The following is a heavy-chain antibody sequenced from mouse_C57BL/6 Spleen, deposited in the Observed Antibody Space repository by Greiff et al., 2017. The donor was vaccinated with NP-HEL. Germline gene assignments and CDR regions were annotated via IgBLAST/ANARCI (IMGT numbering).Heavy chain of an antibody. CDR1: GFTFSSYA. J-gene: IGHJ3*01. CDR3: ARDYYGSSYAWFAY. Sequence: VQLQQSGGGLVKPGGSLKLSCAASGFTFSSYAMSWVRQTPEKRLEWVATISDGGSYTYYPDNVKGRFTISRDNAKNNLYLQMSHLKSEDTAMYYCARDYYGSSYAWFAYWGQGTLVTVSA. V-gene: IGHV5-4*01. CDR2: ISDGGSYT. D-gene: IGHD1-1*01.